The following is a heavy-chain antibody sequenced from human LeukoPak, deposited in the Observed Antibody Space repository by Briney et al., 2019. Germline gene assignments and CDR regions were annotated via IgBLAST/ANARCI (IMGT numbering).Heavy chain of an antibody. CDR3: ARADPGIGYFDY. CDR2: IYYSGST. D-gene: IGHD6-13*01. Sequence: SQTLSLTCTVSGGSISSYYWSWIRQPPGKGLEWIGYIYYSGSTNYNPSLKSRVTISVDTSKNQFSLKLSSVTAADTAVYYCARADPGIGYFDYWGQGTLVTVSS. J-gene: IGHJ4*02. V-gene: IGHV4-59*01. CDR1: GGSISSYY.